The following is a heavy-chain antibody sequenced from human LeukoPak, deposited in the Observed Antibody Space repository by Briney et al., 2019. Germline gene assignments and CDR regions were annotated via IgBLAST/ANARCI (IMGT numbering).Heavy chain of an antibody. CDR3: ARGAAMDSYIDY. D-gene: IGHD5-18*01. CDR2: INPTGGST. CDR1: GYTFPSYF. V-gene: IGHV1-46*01. Sequence: GASVKVSCKASGYTFPSYFMHWVRQAPGQGLEWMGIINPTGGSTTYAQKFQGRVTMTRDTSTSTVYMELSSLRSDDTAVYYCARGAAMDSYIDYWGQGTLVTVSS. J-gene: IGHJ4*02.